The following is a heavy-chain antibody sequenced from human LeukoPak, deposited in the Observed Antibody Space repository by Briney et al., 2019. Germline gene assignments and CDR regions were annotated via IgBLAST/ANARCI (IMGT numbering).Heavy chain of an antibody. CDR2: MNPNSGNT. J-gene: IGHJ4*02. Sequence: ASVKVSCKASGYTFTSYGISWVRQATGQGLEWMGWMNPNSGNTGYAQKFQGRVTITRNTSISTAYMELSSLRSEGTAVYYCARGSSWYGGGVDYWGQGTLVTVSS. D-gene: IGHD6-13*01. CDR1: GYTFTSYG. CDR3: ARGSSWYGGGVDY. V-gene: IGHV1-8*03.